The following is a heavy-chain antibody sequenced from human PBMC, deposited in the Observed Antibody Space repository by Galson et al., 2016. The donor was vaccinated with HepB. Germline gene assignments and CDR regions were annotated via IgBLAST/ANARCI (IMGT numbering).Heavy chain of an antibody. CDR1: HGPIGGDY. Sequence: LSLTCTVSHGPIGGDYWTWIRQSPGKGLEWIGYIHDSGTTAYNPSLKSRVTISIDPPNSQFSLRMTSVTAADTAFYYCARDPGYYHRWFDPWGQGALVTVSS. CDR3: ARDPGYYHRWFDP. J-gene: IGHJ5*02. CDR2: IHDSGTT. V-gene: IGHV4-59*01. D-gene: IGHD3-3*01.